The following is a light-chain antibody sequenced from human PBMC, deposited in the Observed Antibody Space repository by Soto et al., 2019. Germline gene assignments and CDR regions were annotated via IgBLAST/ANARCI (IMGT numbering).Light chain of an antibody. V-gene: IGKV1-13*02. Sequence: AIQLTQSPSSLSASVGDRVTITCRASQGISSALAWYQQKPGKAPKLLIYAASSLDSGVPSRFSGSGSGTDFTLTISSLQPEDFATYYCQQFNSYPHSYTFGQGTKLESK. CDR1: QGISSA. CDR3: QQFNSYPHSYT. CDR2: AAS. J-gene: IGKJ2*01.